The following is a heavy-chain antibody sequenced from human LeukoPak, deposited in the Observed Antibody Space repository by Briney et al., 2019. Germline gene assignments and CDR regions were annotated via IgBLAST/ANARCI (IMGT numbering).Heavy chain of an antibody. V-gene: IGHV4-4*07. Sequence: ESGPGLVKPSETLSLTCSVSGGSLSGYYWSWIRQPAGKGLEWIGRIYTSGGTNYSPSLQSRVTMSVGTSKNQFSLKLSSVTAADTAVYYCASLVVPAAIRGYYYYYYMDVWGKGTTVTVSS. J-gene: IGHJ6*03. D-gene: IGHD2-2*02. CDR1: GGSLSGYY. CDR3: ASLVVPAAIRGYYYYYYMDV. CDR2: IYTSGGT.